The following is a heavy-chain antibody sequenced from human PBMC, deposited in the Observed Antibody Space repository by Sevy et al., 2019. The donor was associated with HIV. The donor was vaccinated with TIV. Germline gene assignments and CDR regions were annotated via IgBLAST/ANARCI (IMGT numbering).Heavy chain of an antibody. V-gene: IGHV3-48*02. CDR1: GFRFRDYR. CDR2: NNSSSNTI. D-gene: IGHD3-10*01. Sequence: GGSLRLSCAASGFRFRDYRMNWVRQAPGKGLEWVSYNNSSSNTINYADSVKGRFTISRDNGRNSLYLQINSLRHEDTAVYYCARDRGRGEVALDLWGQGTLVTVSS. CDR3: ARDRGRGEVALDL. J-gene: IGHJ5*02.